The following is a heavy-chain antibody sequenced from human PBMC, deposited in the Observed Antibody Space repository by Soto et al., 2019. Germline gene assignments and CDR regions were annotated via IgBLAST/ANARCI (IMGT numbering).Heavy chain of an antibody. CDR3: ARREGGFGRFDY. D-gene: IGHD3-10*01. CDR2: IYYMGIT. J-gene: IGHJ4*02. Sequence: QVQLQESGPGLVKPSETLSLTCTVSGGSLSNYYWNWIRQPPGKGLEWIGFIYYMGITNYNPSLKSRVTISVDTSKNQFSLRLGSVTAADTAVYYCARREGGFGRFDYWGQGTLVTVSS. V-gene: IGHV4-59*08. CDR1: GGSLSNYY.